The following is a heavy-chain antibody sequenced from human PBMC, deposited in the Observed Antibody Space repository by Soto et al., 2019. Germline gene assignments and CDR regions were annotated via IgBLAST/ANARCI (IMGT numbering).Heavy chain of an antibody. Sequence: ASVKASCKASGYTFTSYGISWVRQAPGQGLEWMGWISAYNGSTTYAQKFQGRVPLTRDTSTSTVYMELSSLRSEDTAVYYCARDVLSGVEYYDSRGGSYAFDIWGQGTMVTVSS. V-gene: IGHV1-18*04. CDR2: ISAYNGST. D-gene: IGHD3-22*01. CDR1: GYTFTSYG. J-gene: IGHJ3*02. CDR3: ARDVLSGVEYYDSRGGSYAFDI.